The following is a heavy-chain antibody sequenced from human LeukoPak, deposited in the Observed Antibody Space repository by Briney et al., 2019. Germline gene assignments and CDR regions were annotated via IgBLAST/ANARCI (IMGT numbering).Heavy chain of an antibody. CDR2: IYHSGST. CDR1: GYSISSGYY. CDR3: ARDPSIVVVPAAIDY. D-gene: IGHD2-2*01. Sequence: SETLSLTCAVSGYSISSGYYWGWIRQPPGKGLEWIGSIYHSGSTYYNPSLKSRVTISVDTSKNQFSLKLSSVTAADAAVYYCARDPSIVVVPAAIDYWGQGTLVTVSS. V-gene: IGHV4-38-2*02. J-gene: IGHJ4*02.